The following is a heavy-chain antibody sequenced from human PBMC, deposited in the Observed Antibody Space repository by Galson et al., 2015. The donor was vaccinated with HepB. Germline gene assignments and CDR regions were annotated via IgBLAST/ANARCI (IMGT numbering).Heavy chain of an antibody. CDR3: TSDSIAGAANRGDYYFDY. CDR1: GFTFSGSA. D-gene: IGHD6-19*01. J-gene: IGHJ4*02. CDR2: IRSKANNYAT. V-gene: IGHV3-73*01. Sequence: SLRLSCAASGFTFSGSAMHWVRQASGKGLEWVGRIRSKANNYATVYAASVKGRFTISRDDSKNTAYLQMNSLKTEDTAVYYCTSDSIAGAANRGDYYFDYWGQGTLVTVSS.